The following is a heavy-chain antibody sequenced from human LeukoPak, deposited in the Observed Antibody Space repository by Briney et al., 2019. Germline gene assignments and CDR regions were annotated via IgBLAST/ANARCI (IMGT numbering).Heavy chain of an antibody. CDR3: ATPAELVVVNAFDY. V-gene: IGHV1-24*01. D-gene: IGHD3-22*01. CDR2: FDPEDGET. Sequence: ASVKVSCKVSGYTLTELSMHWVRQAPGKGLEWMGGFDPEDGETIYAQKFQGRDTMTEDTSTDTAYMELSSLRSGDTAVYYCATPAELVVVNAFDYWGQGTLVTVSS. CDR1: GYTLTELS. J-gene: IGHJ4*02.